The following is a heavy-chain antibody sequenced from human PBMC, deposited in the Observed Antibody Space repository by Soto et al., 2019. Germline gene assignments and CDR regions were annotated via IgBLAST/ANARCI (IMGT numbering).Heavy chain of an antibody. CDR3: ARDFRYSGYDVNYYYSGMDV. V-gene: IGHV1-69*01. J-gene: IGHJ6*02. Sequence: QVQLVQSGAEVKKPGSSVKVSCKASGGTFSSYAISWVRQAPGQGLEWMGGIIPIFGTANYAQKFQGRVTITADESTSKAYMELSSLRSEDTAVYYCARDFRYSGYDVNYYYSGMDVWGQGTTVTVSS. D-gene: IGHD5-12*01. CDR1: GGTFSSYA. CDR2: IIPIFGTA.